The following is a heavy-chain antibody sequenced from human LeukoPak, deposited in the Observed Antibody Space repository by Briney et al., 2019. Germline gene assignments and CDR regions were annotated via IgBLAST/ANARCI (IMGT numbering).Heavy chain of an antibody. J-gene: IGHJ3*02. CDR3: AKARVLTVAYDAFDI. CDR1: GFTFSSYA. Sequence: GGSLRLSCAASGFTFSSYAMSWVRQAPRKGLEWVSAISGSGGSTYYADSVKGRLTISRDNSKNTLYLQMNSLRAEDTAVYYCAKARVLTVAYDAFDIWGQGTMVTVSS. CDR2: ISGSGGST. V-gene: IGHV3-23*01. D-gene: IGHD6-19*01.